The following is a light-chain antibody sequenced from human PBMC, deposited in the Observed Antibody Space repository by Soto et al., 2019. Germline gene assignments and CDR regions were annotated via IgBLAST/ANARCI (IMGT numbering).Light chain of an antibody. CDR2: EVS. CDR1: SSDVGDYNS. Sequence: QSALTQPVSVSGSPGQSITISCTGTSSDVGDYNSVSWYQQHPGKAPKLMIYEVSHRPSGVSNRFPGSKSGNTASLTISGLQAEDEADYYCTSYTSSSTVVFGGGTKLTVL. J-gene: IGLJ2*01. CDR3: TSYTSSSTVV. V-gene: IGLV2-14*01.